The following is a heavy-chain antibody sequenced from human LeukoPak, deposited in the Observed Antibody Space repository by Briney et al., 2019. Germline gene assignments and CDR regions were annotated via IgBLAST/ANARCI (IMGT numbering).Heavy chain of an antibody. V-gene: IGHV1-69*05. D-gene: IGHD4-17*01. CDR3: ARAVGGDHAWRYYYYYYYMDV. CDR1: GGTFSSYA. CDR2: IIPIFGTA. Sequence: SVKVSCKASGGTFSSYAISWVRQAPGQGLEWMGGIIPIFGTANYAQKFQGRVTITTDESTSTAYMELSSLRSEDTAVYYCARAVGGDHAWRYYYYYYYMDVWGKGTTVTVSS. J-gene: IGHJ6*03.